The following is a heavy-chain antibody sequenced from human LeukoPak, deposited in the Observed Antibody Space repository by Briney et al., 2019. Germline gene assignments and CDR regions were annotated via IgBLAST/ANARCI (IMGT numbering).Heavy chain of an antibody. J-gene: IGHJ4*02. V-gene: IGHV3-23*01. CDR3: VGGDY. CDR2: IGGSGGGT. Sequence: GGSLRLSCAASGFTFSSYAMSWVRQAPGKGLEWVSSIGGSGGGTYYADSVKGRFTISRDNTKNSLYLQMNSLRAEDTAVYYCVGGDYWGQGTLVTVSS. CDR1: GFTFSSYA.